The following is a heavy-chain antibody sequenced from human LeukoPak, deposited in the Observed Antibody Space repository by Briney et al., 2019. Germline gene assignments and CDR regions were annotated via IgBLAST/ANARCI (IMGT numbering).Heavy chain of an antibody. CDR3: ARGYYYYGMDV. J-gene: IGHJ6*02. CDR1: GGSISSYY. Sequence: SETLSLTCTVSGGSISSYYWSWIRQPPGKGLGWIGYIYYSGSTNYNPSLKSRVTISVDTSKNQFSLKLSSVTAADTAVYYCARGYYYYGMDVWGQGTTVTVSS. V-gene: IGHV4-59*01. CDR2: IYYSGST.